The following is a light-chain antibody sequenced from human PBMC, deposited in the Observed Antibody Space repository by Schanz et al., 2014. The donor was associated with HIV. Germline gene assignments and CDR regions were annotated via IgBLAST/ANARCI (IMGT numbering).Light chain of an antibody. V-gene: IGKV1-5*03. Sequence: DIQMTQSPSTLSASVGDKITITCRASQDIGTWLAWYQQKSGRAPKLLINKASSLESGVPGRFSGSGSGTDFTLTISCLQSEDFATYYCQQYYTYPRTFGQGTKVEV. CDR2: KAS. CDR3: QQYYTYPRT. CDR1: QDIGTW. J-gene: IGKJ1*01.